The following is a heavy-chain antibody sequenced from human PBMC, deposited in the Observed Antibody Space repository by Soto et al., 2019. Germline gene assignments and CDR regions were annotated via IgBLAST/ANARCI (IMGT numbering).Heavy chain of an antibody. CDR3: ARCSITIFGVDPDFQH. CDR1: GFTFSSYS. V-gene: IGHV3-21*01. D-gene: IGHD3-3*01. J-gene: IGHJ1*01. Sequence: GSLRLSCAASGFTFSSYSMNWVRQAPGKGLEWVSSISSSSSYIYYADSVKGRFTISRDNAKNSLYLQMNSLRAEDTAVYYCARCSITIFGVDPDFQHWGQGTLVTVSS. CDR2: ISSSSSYI.